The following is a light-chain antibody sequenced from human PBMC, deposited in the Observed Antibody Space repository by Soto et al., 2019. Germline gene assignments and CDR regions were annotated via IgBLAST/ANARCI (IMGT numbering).Light chain of an antibody. CDR3: SSYTSSSTHV. Sequence: QSALTQRASVSGSPGQSITISVTGTSSDVGGYNYFSWYQQHPGKAPKLMIYDVSNRPSGVSNRVSGSKSGNTASLTISGLQAEDEADYYSSSYTSSSTHVFGTGTKLTVL. J-gene: IGLJ1*01. CDR2: DVS. CDR1: SSDVGGYNY. V-gene: IGLV2-14*01.